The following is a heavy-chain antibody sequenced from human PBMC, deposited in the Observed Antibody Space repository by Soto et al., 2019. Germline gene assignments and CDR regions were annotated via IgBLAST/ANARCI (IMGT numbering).Heavy chain of an antibody. V-gene: IGHV3-48*04. CDR1: EFTFSDYA. J-gene: IGHJ4*02. D-gene: IGHD4-17*01. CDR3: AKARDYGDSGGY. CDR2: ISSSRSTI. Sequence: GRPNRVSSVADEFTFSDYAMNWVRKNTGKGLEWLSYISSSRSTIYNADSVKGRFTISRDNAKNSLYLQMNSLRAEDTALYYCAKARDYGDSGGYWGQGTLVTVS.